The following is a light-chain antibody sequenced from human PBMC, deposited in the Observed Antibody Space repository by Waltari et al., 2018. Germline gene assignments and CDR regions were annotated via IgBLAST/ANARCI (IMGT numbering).Light chain of an antibody. Sequence: GLTQSPGTLSLSPGERATLSCRASQSITKRYFAWYQQKPGQAPRLLIYGASSRAAGIPDRFSGAGSGTDFTLTISRLEPEDSAVYYCQQYGSSIMYTFGQGTKLEIK. CDR2: GAS. CDR3: QQYGSSIMYT. CDR1: QSITKRY. V-gene: IGKV3-20*01. J-gene: IGKJ2*01.